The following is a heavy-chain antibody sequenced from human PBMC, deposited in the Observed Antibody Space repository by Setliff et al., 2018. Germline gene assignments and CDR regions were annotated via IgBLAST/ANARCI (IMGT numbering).Heavy chain of an antibody. CDR1: GGSFSTYY. D-gene: IGHD2-15*01. CDR2: IYYSGST. Sequence: SETLSLTCAVYGGSFSTYYWIWIRQPPGKGLEWIGYIYYSGSTYYNPSLKSRVTISVDTSKNQFSLKLSSVTAADTAVYYCARDGCSGGSCYSPSLFDPWGQGTLVTVSS. V-gene: IGHV4-59*12. J-gene: IGHJ5*02. CDR3: ARDGCSGGSCYSPSLFDP.